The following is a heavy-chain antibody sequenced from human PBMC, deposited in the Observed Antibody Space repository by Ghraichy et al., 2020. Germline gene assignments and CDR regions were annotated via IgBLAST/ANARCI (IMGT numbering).Heavy chain of an antibody. D-gene: IGHD6-19*01. CDR1: GGSFSSHH. CDR3: ARHDSGGWAGFDF. V-gene: IGHV4-59*08. CDR2: FSHSGST. J-gene: IGHJ4*02. Sequence: SETLSLTCTVSGGSFSSHHWNWIRQPSGRGLEWIGAFSHSGSTTYNPSLKSRVTISRDTSKNQVSLKLTSVTAADTALYYCARHDSGGWAGFDFWGQGTLVTVSS.